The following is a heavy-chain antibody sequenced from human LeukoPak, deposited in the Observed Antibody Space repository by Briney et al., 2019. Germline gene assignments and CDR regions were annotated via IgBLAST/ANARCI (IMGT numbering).Heavy chain of an antibody. J-gene: IGHJ3*02. Sequence: GGSLRLSCAASGFTFSDYYMSWIRQAPGKGLGWVSYISSSGSTIYYADSVKGRFTISRDNAKNSLYLQMNSLRAEDTAVYYCTQGSGYTHAFDIWGQGTMVTVSS. CDR2: ISSSGSTI. V-gene: IGHV3-11*01. CDR3: TQGSGYTHAFDI. CDR1: GFTFSDYY. D-gene: IGHD5-18*01.